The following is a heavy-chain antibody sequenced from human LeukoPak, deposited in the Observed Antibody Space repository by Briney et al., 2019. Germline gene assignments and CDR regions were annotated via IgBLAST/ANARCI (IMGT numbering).Heavy chain of an antibody. J-gene: IGHJ4*02. V-gene: IGHV3-30-3*01. CDR1: GFNLRTHA. Sequence: GGSLRLSCAVSGFNLRTHAMHWVRQAPGKGLEWLAVTSFDGGQTSYADSVKGRFTIYRDNSKNTLYLQMNSLRPDDTAVYYCARFGYVAAVDLWGQGTLVTVSS. CDR2: TSFDGGQT. D-gene: IGHD2-15*01. CDR3: ARFGYVAAVDL.